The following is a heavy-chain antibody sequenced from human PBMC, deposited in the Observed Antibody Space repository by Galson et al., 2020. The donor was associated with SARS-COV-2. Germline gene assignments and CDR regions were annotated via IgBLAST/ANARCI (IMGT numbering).Heavy chain of an antibody. J-gene: IGHJ5*02. D-gene: IGHD4-4*01. V-gene: IGHV4-31*01. Sequence: SSESLSLTCTVSGSSIRSGTYYWSWIRQHPGKGLEWIGSIYYSVKTSYNSALKSLVTISNDTSKNQFSRNLSAVTVADTAVYYCARGITTPWNKWFDPWGQGTLVTVSS. CDR2: IYYSVKT. CDR1: GSSIRSGTYY. CDR3: ARGITTPWNKWFDP.